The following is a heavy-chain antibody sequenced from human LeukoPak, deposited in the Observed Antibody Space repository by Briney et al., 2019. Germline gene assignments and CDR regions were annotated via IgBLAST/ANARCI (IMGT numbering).Heavy chain of an antibody. Sequence: GGSVRISCAASGFTVSGNYMTWVRQDPGKGLEWVSVVYSGGSTYYADSVKGRFTISRDNSKNTLYLQMNSLRAEDTAVYYCARGYPYYYDSSGYRWANDYWGQGTLVTVSS. D-gene: IGHD3-22*01. J-gene: IGHJ4*02. CDR2: VYSGGST. CDR3: ARGYPYYYDSSGYRWANDY. V-gene: IGHV3-53*01. CDR1: GFTVSGNY.